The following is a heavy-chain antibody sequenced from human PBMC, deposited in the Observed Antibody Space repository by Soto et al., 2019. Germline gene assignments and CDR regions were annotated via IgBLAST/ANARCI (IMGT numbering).Heavy chain of an antibody. CDR2: ISGSGGST. D-gene: IGHD3-3*01. CDR1: GFTFSSYA. CDR3: AKGLYDFWSGYSTDY. V-gene: IGHV3-23*01. J-gene: IGHJ4*02. Sequence: GGSLRLSCAASGFTFSSYAMSWVRQAPGKGLEWVSAISGSGGSTYYADSVKGRFTISRDDSKNTLYLQMNGLRAEDTAVYYCAKGLYDFWSGYSTDYWGQGTLVTVSS.